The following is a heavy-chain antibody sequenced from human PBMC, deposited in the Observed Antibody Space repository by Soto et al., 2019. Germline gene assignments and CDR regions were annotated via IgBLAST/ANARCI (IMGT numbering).Heavy chain of an antibody. CDR2: IYYTGDT. Sequence: PTETLSLTCTVSGGSISSGGTGSYLTWIRQLPGKGLERIGYIYYTGDTYYDPSLKSRPALSLETSATQFSLKLTSVTAADPPLYYCARSPDYYESNGYSLQDAFEIGCHGTMLTAS. CDR3: ARSPDYYESNGYSLQDAFEI. D-gene: IGHD3-22*01. J-gene: IGHJ3*02. CDR1: GGSISSGGTGSY. V-gene: IGHV4-31*02.